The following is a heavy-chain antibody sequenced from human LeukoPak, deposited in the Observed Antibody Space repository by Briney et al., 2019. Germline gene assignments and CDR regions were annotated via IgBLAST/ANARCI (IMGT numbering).Heavy chain of an antibody. CDR1: GYTFTDYY. CDR2: INPDNGGT. V-gene: IGHV1-2*02. J-gene: IGHJ5*02. CDR3: TREARVGNWFDP. Sequence: GASVTVSCRASGYTFTDYYIHWVRQAPGQGLEWMGWINPDNGGTNYAQKFQGRVTMTRDTSIRAVYMDLSRLRSDDTAVFYCTREARVGNWFDPWGQGTQVTVSS. D-gene: IGHD2-2*01.